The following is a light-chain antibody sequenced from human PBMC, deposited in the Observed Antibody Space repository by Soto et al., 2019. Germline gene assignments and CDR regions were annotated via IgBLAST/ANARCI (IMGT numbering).Light chain of an antibody. J-gene: IGLJ2*01. CDR2: EVY. V-gene: IGLV2-8*01. CDR1: SSDVGGYNY. CDR3: SSYSGTNNVL. Sequence: QSVLTQPPSASGSPGPSVTISCTGTSSDVGGYNYVWWYQQYPGKAPKLIISEVYKRPSGVPDRFSGSKSGSTASLTVSGLQAEDEADYYCSSYSGTNNVLFGGGTKLTVL.